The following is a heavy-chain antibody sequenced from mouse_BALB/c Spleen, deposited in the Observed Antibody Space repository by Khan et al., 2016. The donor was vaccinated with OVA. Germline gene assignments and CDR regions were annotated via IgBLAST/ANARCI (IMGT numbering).Heavy chain of an antibody. CDR2: INPSSSYP. CDR1: GYTFTSYT. J-gene: IGHJ3*01. D-gene: IGHD2-10*01. V-gene: IGHV1-4*01. CDR3: KREGAYKRPDGWFAY. Sequence: QIQLVQSGAELARPGASVKMSCKASGYTFTSYTMHWVKQRPGQGLEWIGYINPSSSYPNYNQKFKDKATLTADKSSSTAYMQLSSLTSKDAAVYYCKREGAYKRPDGWFAYWGQGTLVTVSA.